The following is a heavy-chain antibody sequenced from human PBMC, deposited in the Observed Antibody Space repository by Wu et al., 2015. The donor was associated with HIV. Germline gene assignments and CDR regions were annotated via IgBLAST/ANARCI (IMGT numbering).Heavy chain of an antibody. CDR3: ARVILAAAGFSYYYMDV. CDR1: GGTFSSYA. D-gene: IGHD6-13*01. Sequence: QVQLVQSGAEVKKPGSSVKVSCKASGGTFSSYAISWVRQAPGQGLEWMGGIIPIFGTANYAQKFQGRVTITADESTSTAYMELSSLRSEDTAVYYCARVILAAAGFSYYYMDVWGKGTTVTVSS. V-gene: IGHV1-69*12. CDR2: IIPIFGTA. J-gene: IGHJ6*03.